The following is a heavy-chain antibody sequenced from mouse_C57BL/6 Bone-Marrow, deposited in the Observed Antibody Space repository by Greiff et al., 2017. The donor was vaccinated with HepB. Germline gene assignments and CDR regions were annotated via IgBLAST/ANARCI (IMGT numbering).Heavy chain of an antibody. CDR2: INPNNGGT. J-gene: IGHJ3*01. CDR1: GYTFTDYN. V-gene: IGHV1-18*01. Sequence: VQLKESGPELVKPGASVKIPCKASGYTFTDYNMDWVKQSHGKSLEWIGDINPNNGGTIYNQKFKGKATLTVDKSSSTAYMELRSLTSEDTAVYYCARGTGIAWFAYWGQGTLVTVSA. CDR3: ARGTGIAWFAY. D-gene: IGHD4-1*01.